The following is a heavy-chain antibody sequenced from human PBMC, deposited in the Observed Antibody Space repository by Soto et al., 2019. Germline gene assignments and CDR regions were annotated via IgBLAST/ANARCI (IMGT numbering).Heavy chain of an antibody. CDR1: GFTVSSNY. V-gene: IGHV3-66*01. D-gene: IGHD3-10*01. CDR2: IYSGGST. J-gene: IGHJ5*02. CDR3: AREKVGYSSGSYAWFDP. Sequence: GGSLRLSCAASGFTVSSNYMSWVRQAPGKGLEWVSVIYSGGSTYYADSVKGRFTISRDNSKNTLYLQMNSLRAEDTAVYYCAREKVGYSSGSYAWFDPWGQGTLVTVSS.